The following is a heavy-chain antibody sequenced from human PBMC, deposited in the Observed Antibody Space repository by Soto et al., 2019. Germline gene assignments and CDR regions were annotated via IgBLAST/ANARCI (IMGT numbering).Heavy chain of an antibody. Sequence: ASVKVSCKASGYTFTSYAMHWARQAPGQRLEWMGWINAGNGNTKYSQKFQGRVTITRDTSASTAYMELSSLRSEDTAVYYCARGLERRLRYFDWLLSSTYFDYWGQGTLVTVSS. J-gene: IGHJ4*02. CDR3: ARGLERRLRYFDWLLSSTYFDY. CDR2: INAGNGNT. D-gene: IGHD3-9*01. V-gene: IGHV1-3*01. CDR1: GYTFTSYA.